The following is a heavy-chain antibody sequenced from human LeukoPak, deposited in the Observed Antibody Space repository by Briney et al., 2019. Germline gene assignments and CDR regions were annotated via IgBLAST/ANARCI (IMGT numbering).Heavy chain of an antibody. Sequence: GASVKVSCKASGYTFTSYGISWVRQAPGQGLEWMGWISAYNGNTNYAQKLQGRVTMTTDTSTSTAYMELRSLRSEDTAVYYCAHTLDTEDAFDIWGQGTMVTVSS. CDR3: AHTLDTEDAFDI. V-gene: IGHV1-18*01. CDR2: ISAYNGNT. CDR1: GYTFTSYG. J-gene: IGHJ3*02. D-gene: IGHD5-18*01.